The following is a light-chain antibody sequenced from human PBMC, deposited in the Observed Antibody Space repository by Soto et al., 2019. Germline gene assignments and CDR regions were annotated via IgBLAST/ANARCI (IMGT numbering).Light chain of an antibody. V-gene: IGKV1-5*03. CDR2: KAS. Sequence: DIQLTQSPSTLAASVGDRVPIPCRASQSIRSGLAWYQQKPGKAPKRLISKASSLESGDQSRFRGSGSGTEVALTISSRQPDDFATYYCQQYKSCPYTFGQGTKLEIK. J-gene: IGKJ2*01. CDR1: QSIRSG. CDR3: QQYKSCPYT.